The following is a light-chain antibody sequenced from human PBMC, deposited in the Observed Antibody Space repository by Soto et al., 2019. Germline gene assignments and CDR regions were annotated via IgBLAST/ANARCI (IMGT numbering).Light chain of an antibody. J-gene: IGLJ2*01. V-gene: IGLV2-14*01. CDR1: NSDIGAYDY. CDR2: EVT. Sequence: QSVLTQPASVSGSPGQSITISCTGTNSDIGAYDYVSWYQQHPGKAPKLMIYEVTDRPSGVSPRFSASKSANTASLTISGLQTEDEAIYYCSSYATSRPVVFGGGTKLTVL. CDR3: SSYATSRPVV.